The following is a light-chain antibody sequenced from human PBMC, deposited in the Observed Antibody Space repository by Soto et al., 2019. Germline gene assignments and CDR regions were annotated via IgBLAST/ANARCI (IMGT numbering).Light chain of an antibody. Sequence: DIQMTQSPSSLSAAVGDRVTITCRSSQTINSYLNWYQQKSGNAPKLLIYSASSLQSGVPSRFSGSGSGTDFNLTISSLQPEDFATYYCQQSFSTPRTFGQGTKVEIK. CDR3: QQSFSTPRT. CDR2: SAS. V-gene: IGKV1-39*01. J-gene: IGKJ1*01. CDR1: QTINSY.